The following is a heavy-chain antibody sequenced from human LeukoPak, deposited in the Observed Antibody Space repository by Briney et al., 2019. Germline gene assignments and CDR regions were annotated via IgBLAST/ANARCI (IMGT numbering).Heavy chain of an antibody. CDR3: ARHVTDYRGPSFGSWFDS. J-gene: IGHJ5*01. D-gene: IGHD4/OR15-4a*01. Sequence: GESLKISFKGSGYSFTNYWIGWVRQMPGKGLEWMGIIYPDDSTARYSPSFQGQVTISADKSITTAYLQWSSLKASDTAIYYCARHVTDYRGPSFGSWFDSWGQGTLVTVSS. CDR1: GYSFTNYW. CDR2: IYPDDSTA. V-gene: IGHV5-51*01.